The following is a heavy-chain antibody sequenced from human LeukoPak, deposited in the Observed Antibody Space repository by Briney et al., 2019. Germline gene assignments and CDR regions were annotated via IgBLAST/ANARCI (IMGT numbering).Heavy chain of an antibody. CDR3: ARISEQWLVRWYYFDY. CDR2: INPNSGVT. CDR1: GYTFTGYY. V-gene: IGHV1-2*02. D-gene: IGHD6-19*01. Sequence: ASVKVSCKASGYTFTGYYMHWVRQAPGQGLEWMGWINPNSGVTNYAQKFQSRVTMTRDTSISTAYMELSRLTSDDTAVYYCARISEQWLVRWYYFDYWGQGTLVTVSS. J-gene: IGHJ4*02.